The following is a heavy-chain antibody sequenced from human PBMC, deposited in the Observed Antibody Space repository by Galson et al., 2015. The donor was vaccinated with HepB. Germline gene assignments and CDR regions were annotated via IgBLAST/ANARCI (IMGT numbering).Heavy chain of an antibody. CDR3: ARAQLPKPFDY. V-gene: IGHV3-30-3*01. Sequence: SLRLSCAASGFTFSSYAMHWVRQAPGKGLEWVAVISYDGSNKYYADSVKGRFTISRDNSKNTLYLQMNSLRAEDTAVYYCARAQLPKPFDYWGQGTLVTVSS. J-gene: IGHJ4*02. CDR1: GFTFSSYA. D-gene: IGHD2-2*01. CDR2: ISYDGSNK.